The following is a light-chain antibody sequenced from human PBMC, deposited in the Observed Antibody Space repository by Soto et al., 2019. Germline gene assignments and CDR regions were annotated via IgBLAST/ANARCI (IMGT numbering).Light chain of an antibody. Sequence: EIVMTQSPATLSVSPGERATLSCRASQSVSSNLAWYQQKPGQAPRLLIYGASTRDTGIPARFSGSGSGTEFTLTISSLQYEDFAGYYCQQYKNWPPQFTFGPGTKVDIK. CDR2: GAS. CDR1: QSVSSN. J-gene: IGKJ3*01. V-gene: IGKV3D-15*01. CDR3: QQYKNWPPQFT.